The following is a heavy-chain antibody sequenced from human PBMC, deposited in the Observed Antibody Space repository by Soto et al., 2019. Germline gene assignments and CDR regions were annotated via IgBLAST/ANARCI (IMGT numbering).Heavy chain of an antibody. J-gene: IGHJ4*02. CDR3: ANSRVSMVRGRIILSNY. Sequence: PGGSLRLSCAASGFTFTGYAMRWVRQAPGKGLEWVSAISGHGDATFYADSVKGRFTISRDNSKNTLYLHMNSLRAEDTAVYYCANSRVSMVRGRIILSNYWGQGTLVTVSS. CDR2: ISGHGDAT. CDR1: GFTFTGYA. D-gene: IGHD3-10*01. V-gene: IGHV3-23*01.